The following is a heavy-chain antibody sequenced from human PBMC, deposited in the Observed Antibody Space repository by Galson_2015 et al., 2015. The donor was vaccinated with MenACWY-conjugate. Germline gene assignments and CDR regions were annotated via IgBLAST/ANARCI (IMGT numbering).Heavy chain of an antibody. CDR2: IKQDGSEK. CDR1: GFTFSSYW. CDR3: ARESSPNAFDI. V-gene: IGHV3-7*03. Sequence: SLRLSCAASGFTFSSYWMGWVRQAPGKGLEWVANIKQDGSEKYYVDSVKGRFTISRDNAKNSLYLQMNSLRAEDTAVYYCARESSPNAFDIWGQGTMVTVSS. J-gene: IGHJ3*02.